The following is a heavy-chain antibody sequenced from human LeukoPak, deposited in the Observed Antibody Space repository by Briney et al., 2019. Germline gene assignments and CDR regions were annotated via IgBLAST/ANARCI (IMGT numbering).Heavy chain of an antibody. V-gene: IGHV4-39*07. D-gene: IGHD3-9*01. Sequence: SETLSLTCTVSGGSISSGGYYWSWIRQPPGKGLEWIGEINHSGSTNYNPSLKSRVTISVDTSKNQFSLKLSSVTAADTAVYYCARGGLRYFDWLRRSFDYWGQGTLVTVSS. J-gene: IGHJ4*02. CDR2: INHSGST. CDR3: ARGGLRYFDWLRRSFDY. CDR1: GGSISSGGYY.